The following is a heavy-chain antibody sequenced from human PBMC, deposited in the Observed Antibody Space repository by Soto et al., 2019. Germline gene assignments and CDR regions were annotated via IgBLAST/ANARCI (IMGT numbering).Heavy chain of an antibody. D-gene: IGHD2-15*01. Sequence: QVQLVQSGAEVKKPGSSVKVSCKASGGTFSSYTISWVRQAPGQGLEWMGRIIPILGIANYAQKFQGRVTITADKSTSTAYMELSSRRSEDTAVYYCARRGYCSGGSCYPTYYYYGMDVWGQGTTVTVSS. V-gene: IGHV1-69*02. CDR1: GGTFSSYT. CDR2: IIPILGIA. J-gene: IGHJ6*02. CDR3: ARRGYCSGGSCYPTYYYYGMDV.